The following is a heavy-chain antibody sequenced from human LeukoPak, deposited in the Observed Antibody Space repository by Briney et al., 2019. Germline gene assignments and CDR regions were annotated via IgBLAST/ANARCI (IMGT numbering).Heavy chain of an antibody. V-gene: IGHV3-7*04. CDR2: IKQDGSEK. J-gene: IGHJ3*02. CDR1: GFTFSGYW. CDR3: ARDWQWQQLDGDAFDI. D-gene: IGHD6-13*01. Sequence: PGGSLRLSCAASGFTFSGYWMSWVRQAPGKGLEWVANIKQDGSEKYYVDSVKGRFTISRDNAKNSLFLRMNSLRAEDTAVYYCARDWQWQQLDGDAFDIWGQGTMVTVSS.